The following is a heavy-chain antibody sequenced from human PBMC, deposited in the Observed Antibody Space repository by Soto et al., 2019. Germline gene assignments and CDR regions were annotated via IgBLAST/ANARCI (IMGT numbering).Heavy chain of an antibody. V-gene: IGHV3-73*01. J-gene: IGHJ6*03. Sequence: EVQLVESGGGLVQPGGSLKLSCAASGFTFSDSAMHWVRQASGKGLEWVGRIRSKPNTDATAYAASVKGRFTISGDDSKNTAYLQMKSLKTEDTAVYYCTRHVDCSGGSCYSGYYYYMDVWGKGTTVTVSS. D-gene: IGHD2-15*01. CDR2: IRSKPNTDAT. CDR1: GFTFSDSA. CDR3: TRHVDCSGGSCYSGYYYYMDV.